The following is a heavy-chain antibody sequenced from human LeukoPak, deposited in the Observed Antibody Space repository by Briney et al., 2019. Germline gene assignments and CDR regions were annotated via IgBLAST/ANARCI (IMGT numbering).Heavy chain of an antibody. D-gene: IGHD5-18*01. V-gene: IGHV1-18*01. Sequence: ASVKVFCKASGYTFTNYGISWVRQAPGQGLEWMGWISLYNGNTNYAQKLQGRVTMTTDTSTSTAYMELRSLRSDDTAVYYCARDPHGGYPDYWGQGTLVTVSS. CDR2: ISLYNGNT. CDR1: GYTFTNYG. J-gene: IGHJ4*02. CDR3: ARDPHGGYPDY.